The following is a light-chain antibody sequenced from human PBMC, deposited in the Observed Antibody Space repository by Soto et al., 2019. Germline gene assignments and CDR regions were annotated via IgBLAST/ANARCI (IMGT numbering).Light chain of an antibody. J-gene: IGKJ4*01. Sequence: EIVITQSPATLSVSPGEGATLSCRASERLTTNLAWYQQSPGQAPRLLIYGTYTRATGIPTRFSGSGTGTEFTLTISSLESEDFAVYYCQQYNKWPRTFGGGTKVDIK. CDR1: ERLTTN. CDR3: QQYNKWPRT. CDR2: GTY. V-gene: IGKV3D-15*01.